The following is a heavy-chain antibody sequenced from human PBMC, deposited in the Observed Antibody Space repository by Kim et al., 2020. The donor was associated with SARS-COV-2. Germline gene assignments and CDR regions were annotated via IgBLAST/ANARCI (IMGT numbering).Heavy chain of an antibody. CDR2: INAGNGNT. CDR3: ARDNDGSGKNYYYYGMDV. CDR1: GYTFTSYA. V-gene: IGHV1-3*01. D-gene: IGHD3-10*01. J-gene: IGHJ6*02. Sequence: ASVKVSCKASGYTFTSYAMHWVRQAPGQRLEWMGWINAGNGNTKYSQKFQGRVTITRDTSASTAYMELSSLRSEDTAVYYCARDNDGSGKNYYYYGMDVWGQGTTVTVSS.